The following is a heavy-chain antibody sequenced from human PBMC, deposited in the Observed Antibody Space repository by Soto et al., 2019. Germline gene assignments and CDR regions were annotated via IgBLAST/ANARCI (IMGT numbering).Heavy chain of an antibody. CDR1: GFTFSSYA. V-gene: IGHV3-23*01. CDR2: ISGSGGST. J-gene: IGHJ4*02. CDR3: ARDFYGDYDPDY. Sequence: GGSLRLSCAASGFTFSSYAMSWVRQAPGKGLEWVSAISGSGGSTYYADSVKGRFTISRDNSKNTLYLQMNSLRAEDTAVYYCARDFYGDYDPDYWGQGTLVTVSS. D-gene: IGHD4-17*01.